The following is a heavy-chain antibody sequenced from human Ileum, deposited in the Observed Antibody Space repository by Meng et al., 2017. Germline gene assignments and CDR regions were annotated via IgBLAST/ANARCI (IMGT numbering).Heavy chain of an antibody. V-gene: IGHV6-1*01. CDR3: AGKDWGEGLDF. J-gene: IGHJ4*02. CDR1: GDSVSSDTGA. D-gene: IGHD7-27*01. Sequence: HVQLQQSGPVLVKPSQTLSLTCAISGDSVSSDTGAWNWIRQSPSRGLEWLGRTYYRSRWYNNYAVSVKSRITINPDTSKNQFSLQLNSVTPDDTAVYYCAGKDWGEGLDFWDQGTLVTVSS. CDR2: TYYRSRWYN.